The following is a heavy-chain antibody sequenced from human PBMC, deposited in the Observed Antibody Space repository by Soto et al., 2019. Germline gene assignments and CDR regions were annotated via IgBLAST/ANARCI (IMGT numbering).Heavy chain of an antibody. V-gene: IGHV3-30*18. CDR3: AKARPGLYSSSWYYFDY. Sequence: GGSLRLSCAASGFTFSSYGMHWVRQAPGKGLEWVAVISYDGSNKYYADSVKGRFTISRENSKNTLYLQMNSLRAEDTAVYYCAKARPGLYSSSWYYFDYWGQGTLVTVSS. D-gene: IGHD6-13*01. CDR2: ISYDGSNK. J-gene: IGHJ4*02. CDR1: GFTFSSYG.